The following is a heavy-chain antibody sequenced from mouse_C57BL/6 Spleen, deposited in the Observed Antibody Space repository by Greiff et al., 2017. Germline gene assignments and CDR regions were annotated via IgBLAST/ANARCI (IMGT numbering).Heavy chain of an antibody. J-gene: IGHJ3*01. CDR1: GYTFTGYW. CDR3: ARDGVLRKFAY. V-gene: IGHV1-9*01. CDR2: ILPGSGST. D-gene: IGHD1-1*01. Sequence: QVQLQQSGAELMKPGASVKLSCKATGYTFTGYWIEWVKQRPGHGLEWIGEILPGSGSTNYNEKFKGKATFTADTSSNTAYMQISSLTTEDSAIYNCARDGVLRKFAYWGQGTLVTVSA.